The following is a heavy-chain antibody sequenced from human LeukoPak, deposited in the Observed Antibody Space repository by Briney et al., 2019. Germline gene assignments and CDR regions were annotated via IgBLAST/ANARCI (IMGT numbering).Heavy chain of an antibody. CDR2: IWYDGSNK. CDR3: ARVSTNDRRNAFDI. D-gene: IGHD2-8*01. J-gene: IGHJ3*02. CDR1: GFTFSSYG. V-gene: IGHV3-33*01. Sequence: GGSLRLSCAASGFTFSSYGMHWVRQAPGKGLEWVAVIWYDGSNKYYADSVKGRFTISRDNSKNTLYLQMNSLRAEDTAVYYCARVSTNDRRNAFDIWGQGTMVTVSS.